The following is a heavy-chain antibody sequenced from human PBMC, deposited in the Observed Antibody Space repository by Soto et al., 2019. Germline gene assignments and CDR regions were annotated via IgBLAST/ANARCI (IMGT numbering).Heavy chain of an antibody. J-gene: IGHJ2*01. D-gene: IGHD2-2*01. Sequence: QVQLVQSGAEVKKPGSSVTVSCKASGGTFSSSTISWVRQAPGQGLEWMEGIIPIFGTANYAQKFQGRVTITTDESTTTAYMELSSLISYDTAVDYCSRVIHRCLPLSHLDVWGRGTPVTVSS. CDR2: IIPIFGTA. CDR3: SRVIHRCLPLSHLDV. V-gene: IGHV1-69*05. CDR1: GGTFSSST.